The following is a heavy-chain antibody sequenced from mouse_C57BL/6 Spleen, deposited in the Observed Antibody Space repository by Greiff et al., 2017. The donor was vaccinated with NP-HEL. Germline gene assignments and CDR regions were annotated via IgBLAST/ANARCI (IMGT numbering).Heavy chain of an antibody. CDR1: GYTFTSYW. CDR2: IDPSDSET. CDR3: ARPDGYYGNYVKYFDV. V-gene: IGHV1-52*01. D-gene: IGHD2-1*01. J-gene: IGHJ1*03. Sequence: VQLQQPGAELVRPGSSVKLSCKASGYTFTSYWMHWVKQRPIQGLEWIGNIDPSDSETHYNQKFKDKATLTVDKPSSTAYMQLSSLTSEDSAVYYCARPDGYYGNYVKYFDVWGTGTTVTVSS.